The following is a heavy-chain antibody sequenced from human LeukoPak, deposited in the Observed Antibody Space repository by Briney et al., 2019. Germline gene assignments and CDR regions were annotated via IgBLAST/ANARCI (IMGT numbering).Heavy chain of an antibody. CDR2: IWYDGSNK. D-gene: IGHD2-15*01. CDR3: AREAIYCSGGSCYFNHFDY. Sequence: GGSLRLSCAASGFTFRSYGMHWVRQAPGKGLEWVAVIWYDGSNKYYADSVKGRFTISRDNSKNTLYLQMNSLRAEDTAVYYCAREAIYCSGGSCYFNHFDYWGQGTLVTVSS. CDR1: GFTFRSYG. V-gene: IGHV3-33*01. J-gene: IGHJ4*02.